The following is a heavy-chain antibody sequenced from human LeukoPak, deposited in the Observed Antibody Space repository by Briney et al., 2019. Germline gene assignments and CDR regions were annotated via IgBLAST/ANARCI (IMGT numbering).Heavy chain of an antibody. D-gene: IGHD3-16*01. CDR3: ARVGSYRFDP. Sequence: PGRSLRLSCAASGFTFSSYGMHWVRQAPGEGLEWVAVISYDGSNKYYADSVKGRFTISRDNAKNTLYLQMNSLRAEDTAVYYCARVGSYRFDPWGQGTLVTVSS. CDR2: ISYDGSNK. CDR1: GFTFSSYG. V-gene: IGHV3-30*03. J-gene: IGHJ5*02.